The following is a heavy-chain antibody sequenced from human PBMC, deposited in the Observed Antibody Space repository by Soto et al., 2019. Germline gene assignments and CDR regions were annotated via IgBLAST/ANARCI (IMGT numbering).Heavy chain of an antibody. CDR2: IFYAGNT. V-gene: IGHV4-39*01. D-gene: IGHD6-13*01. Sequence: QLQLQESGPGLVKPSETLSLTCNVSGGSISSSRSYWAWFRQPPGKELEWIANIFYAGNTYYNPSLKSRVTVSVDTSKNQISLKLDSVTAADTAVYYCARQAAAPGIDLWFDPWGQGTLVTVS. J-gene: IGHJ5*02. CDR1: GGSISSSRSY. CDR3: ARQAAAPGIDLWFDP.